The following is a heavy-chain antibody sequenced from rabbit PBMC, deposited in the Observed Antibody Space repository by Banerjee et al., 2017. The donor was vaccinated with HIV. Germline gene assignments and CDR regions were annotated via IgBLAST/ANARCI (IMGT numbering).Heavy chain of an antibody. CDR1: GFDFSSTYY. CDR2: ISAGSSGTT. Sequence: QSLEESGGGLVQPEGSLTLTCKASGFDFSSTYYMCWVRQAPGKGLEWIGCISAGSSGTTYYASWAKGRFTISKTSSTTVTLQMTSLTVADTATYFCARDLAGVIGWNFGLWGPGTLVTVS. CDR3: ARDLAGVIGWNFGL. V-gene: IGHV1S40*01. D-gene: IGHD4-1*01. J-gene: IGHJ4*01.